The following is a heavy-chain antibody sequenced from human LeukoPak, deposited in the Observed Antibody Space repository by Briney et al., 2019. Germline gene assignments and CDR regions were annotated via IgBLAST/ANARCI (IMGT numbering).Heavy chain of an antibody. J-gene: IGHJ6*02. V-gene: IGHV3-30-3*01. Sequence: GGSLRLSCAASGFTFNSYAMHWVRQAPGKRLEGVAVISYDGTNKYYADSVKGRFTISRDNSKNTLYLQMSSLRAEDTAVYYCARDRARMGPDGMDVWGQGTTVTVSS. CDR3: ARDRARMGPDGMDV. D-gene: IGHD1-14*01. CDR2: ISYDGTNK. CDR1: GFTFNSYA.